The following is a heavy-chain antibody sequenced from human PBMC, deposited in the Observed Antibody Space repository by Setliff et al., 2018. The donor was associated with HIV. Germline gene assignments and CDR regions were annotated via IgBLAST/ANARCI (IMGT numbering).Heavy chain of an antibody. CDR1: GFSFSSYS. D-gene: IGHD4-17*01. CDR3: ASGREQGLRHAFDI. CDR2: ISSGTRYI. J-gene: IGHJ3*02. V-gene: IGHV3-21*01. Sequence: PGGSLRLSCAASGFSFSSYSMNWVRQAPGKGLEWVSSISSGTRYIHYADSVKGRLTISRDNVKNALYLQMNSLRAEDTAVYYCASGREQGLRHAFDIWGQGAMVTVSS.